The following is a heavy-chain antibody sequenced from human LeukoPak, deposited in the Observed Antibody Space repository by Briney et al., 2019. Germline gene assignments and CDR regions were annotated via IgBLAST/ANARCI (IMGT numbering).Heavy chain of an antibody. J-gene: IGHJ4*02. CDR2: IKQDGSEK. D-gene: IGHD2-15*01. Sequence: PGGSLRLSCAASGFTFSSFWMTWGRQAPGKGLEWVANIKQDGSEKYYVDSVKGRFTTSRDNAKNSLYLQMNSLRAEDTAVYYCARHYCSGGSCHFDYWGQGTLVTVSS. CDR3: ARHYCSGGSCHFDY. CDR1: GFTFSSFW. V-gene: IGHV3-7*01.